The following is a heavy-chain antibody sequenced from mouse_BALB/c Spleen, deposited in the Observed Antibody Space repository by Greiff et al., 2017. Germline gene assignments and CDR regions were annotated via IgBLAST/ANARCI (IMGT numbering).Heavy chain of an antibody. Sequence: VQRVESGPGLVAPSQSLSITCTVSGFSLTSYGVHWVRQPPGKGLEWLGVIWAGGSTNYNSALMSRLSISKDNSKSQVFLKMNSLQTDDTAMYYCARDPNRYDEGPAYWGQGTLVTVSA. CDR1: GFSLTSYG. D-gene: IGHD2-14*01. CDR2: IWAGGST. J-gene: IGHJ3*01. V-gene: IGHV2-9*02. CDR3: ARDPNRYDEGPAY.